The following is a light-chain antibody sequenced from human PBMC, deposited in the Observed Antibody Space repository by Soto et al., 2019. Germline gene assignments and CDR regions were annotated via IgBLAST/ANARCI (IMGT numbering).Light chain of an antibody. J-gene: IGKJ3*01. CDR1: QSVTSTY. CDR2: GAS. CDR3: QQYCSSPPFT. V-gene: IGKV3-20*01. Sequence: EIVLTQSPGTLSLSPGERATLSCRASQSVTSTYLAWYQQKPGQAPRLLIYGASTRVTGIPDRFSGSGSGTDFTLTIIRLDPEDFAVYYCQQYCSSPPFTFGPGTKVDIK.